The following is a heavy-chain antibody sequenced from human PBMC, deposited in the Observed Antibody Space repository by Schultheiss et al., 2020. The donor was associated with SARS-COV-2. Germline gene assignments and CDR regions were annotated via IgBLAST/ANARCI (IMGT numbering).Heavy chain of an antibody. J-gene: IGHJ6*03. CDR2: ISCGGST. CDR3: ARVPLVRGVIIRESNYYYYMDV. V-gene: IGHV4-34*01. Sequence: TLSLTCAVYGGSFSGYYWSWIRQPPGKRLDYMGNISCGGSTYSNPSVKSRVTISVDTSKNQFSLKLSSVTAADTAVYYCARVPLVRGVIIRESNYYYYMDVWGKGTTVTVSS. CDR1: GGSFSGYY. D-gene: IGHD3-10*01.